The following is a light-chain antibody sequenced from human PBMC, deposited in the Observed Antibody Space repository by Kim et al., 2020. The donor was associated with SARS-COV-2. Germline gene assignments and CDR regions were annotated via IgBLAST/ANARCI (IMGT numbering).Light chain of an antibody. V-gene: IGLV3-21*04. CDR2: HDT. J-gene: IGLJ3*02. Sequence: AAGETARISSGANSIADTSVHWYRQKPGQAPVVVIHHDTDRHSGIPERVSASNSGNTATLTLSRGEAGDEADYYCQVWDRSTDDGVFGGGTQLTVL. CDR1: SIADTS. CDR3: QVWDRSTDDGV.